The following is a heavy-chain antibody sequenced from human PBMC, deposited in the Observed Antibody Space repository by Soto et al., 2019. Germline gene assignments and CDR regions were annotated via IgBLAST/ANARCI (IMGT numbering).Heavy chain of an antibody. CDR3: SRVPGYGGLHWYFDL. CDR2: ISNDGNDK. V-gene: IGHV3-30-3*01. D-gene: IGHD4-17*01. CDR1: GFTFSNYG. Sequence: QVHPAESGGDAVQPGGSLRLSCAASGFTFSNYGMLWVRQAPGEGLQWVTAISNDGNDKKYADSVKGRFTISRDNSKNTLYLEMNGLRIVDTAVYYCSRVPGYGGLHWYFDLWGRGILVTVSS. J-gene: IGHJ2*01.